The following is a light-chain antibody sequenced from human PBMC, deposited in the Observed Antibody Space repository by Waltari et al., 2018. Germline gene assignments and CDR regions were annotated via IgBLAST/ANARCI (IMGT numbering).Light chain of an antibody. V-gene: IGLV1-40*01. Sequence: QSVLTQPPSVSGAPGQRVTISCTGSGSNIGAGYDVHWSQQLPRAAPKLLIYGSNTRPLGVPDRFFGSTSGTSASRAITGLQAEDEADYYCQSYDTSLSVVFGGGTKLTVL. CDR1: GSNIGAGYD. J-gene: IGLJ3*02. CDR3: QSYDTSLSVV. CDR2: GSN.